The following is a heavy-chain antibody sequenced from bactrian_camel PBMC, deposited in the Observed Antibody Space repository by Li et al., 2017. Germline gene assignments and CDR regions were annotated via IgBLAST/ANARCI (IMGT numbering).Heavy chain of an antibody. CDR1: GQIPSTYTYTSAC. CDR2: IDGHEIT. Sequence: QLVESGGGSVQAGGSLTLSCTASGQIPSTYTYTSACMGWFRQPPGKELEAVATIDGHEITSYADSVKGRFTISKDNAKQILYLQMHDLQPEDTAMYYCAGRNRTGWCNGDFSRSAFDYWGQGTQVTVS. CDR3: AGRNRTGWCNGDFSRSAFDY. D-gene: IGHD5*01. V-gene: IGHV3S26*01. J-gene: IGHJ4*01.